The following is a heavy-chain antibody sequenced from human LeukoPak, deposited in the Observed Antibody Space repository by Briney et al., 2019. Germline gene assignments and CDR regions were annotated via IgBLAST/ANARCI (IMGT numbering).Heavy chain of an antibody. Sequence: SVKVSCKVSGGTFSSYPISWVRQAPGQGLEWMGEITPIFGEAQNAEKFQGRVTITADEPTSTVYMELTSLRLDDTAMYYCARNSRVASTSGQNYWGQGTLVTVSS. J-gene: IGHJ4*02. CDR1: GGTFSSYP. CDR2: ITPIFGEA. V-gene: IGHV1-69*01. CDR3: ARNSRVASTSGQNY. D-gene: IGHD5-12*01.